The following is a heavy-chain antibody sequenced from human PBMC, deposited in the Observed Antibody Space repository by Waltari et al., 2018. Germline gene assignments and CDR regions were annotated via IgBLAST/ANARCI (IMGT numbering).Heavy chain of an antibody. D-gene: IGHD1-26*01. CDR2: VSDSGGRT. Sequence: EVQLLESGGGLVQPGGSLRVSCAASGFAFGSYAMSWVRQAPGKGLEWVSGVSDSGGRTYYADAVKGRFTISRDNSKNTLYLQMSSLRADDTAVYSCAKDRVLSGNYVEGLFDLWGRGTLVTVSS. V-gene: IGHV3-23*01. CDR3: AKDRVLSGNYVEGLFDL. J-gene: IGHJ4*02. CDR1: GFAFGSYA.